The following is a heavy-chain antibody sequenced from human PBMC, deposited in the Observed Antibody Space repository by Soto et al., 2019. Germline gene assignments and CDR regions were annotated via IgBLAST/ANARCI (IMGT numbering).Heavy chain of an antibody. V-gene: IGHV3-30*18. Sequence: QVQLVESGGGVVQPGRSLILSCAASGFTFSSYGTHWVRQAPGKGLEWVAVISFDGINKYYADSVKGRFTISRDNSKNTLYLQMDSLRAEDTAVYHCAKGREQQLVRIGMDVWGQGTTVTVCS. J-gene: IGHJ6*02. CDR3: AKGREQQLVRIGMDV. CDR1: GFTFSSYG. D-gene: IGHD6-13*01. CDR2: ISFDGINK.